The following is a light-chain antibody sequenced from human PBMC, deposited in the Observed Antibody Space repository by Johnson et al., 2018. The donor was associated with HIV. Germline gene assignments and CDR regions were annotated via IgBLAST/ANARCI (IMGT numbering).Light chain of an antibody. J-gene: IGLJ1*01. CDR3: ATWDSSLSAPYV. CDR2: ENN. V-gene: IGLV1-51*02. CDR1: SSNIGNNY. Sequence: QSVLTQPPSVSAAPGQKVTISCSGSSSNIGNNYVSWYQQLPGTAPKLLIYENNKRPSGIPDRFSGSKSGTSATLGITGLQTGDEADYYCATWDSSLSAPYVFGTGIKVTVL.